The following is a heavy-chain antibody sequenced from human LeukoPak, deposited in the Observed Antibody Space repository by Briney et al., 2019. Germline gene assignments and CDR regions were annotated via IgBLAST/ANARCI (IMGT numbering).Heavy chain of an antibody. CDR3: ARDEA. Sequence: GGSLRLSCAASGFTFSSYAMSWVRQAPGKGLEWVANINQDGSEKYYVDSVKGRFTISRDDAKNSLYLQMTSLRAEDTAVYYCARDEAWGQGTLVTVSS. CDR1: GFTFSSYA. CDR2: INQDGSEK. V-gene: IGHV3-7*05. J-gene: IGHJ5*02.